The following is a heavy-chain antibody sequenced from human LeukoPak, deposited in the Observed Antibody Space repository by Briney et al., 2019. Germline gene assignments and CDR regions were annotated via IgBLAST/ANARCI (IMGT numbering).Heavy chain of an antibody. D-gene: IGHD6-19*01. CDR2: IKNDGSET. Sequence: PGGSLRLSCAVSGLNFRDHWMDWVRQAPGKGLEWVGHIKNDGSETYYLDSLKGRFSISRDNTNNALYLQMNSLRVEDTAVYYCAKNNGWFHLAQWGQGALVTVSS. CDR3: AKNNGWFHLAQ. J-gene: IGHJ4*02. CDR1: GLNFRDHW. V-gene: IGHV3-7*03.